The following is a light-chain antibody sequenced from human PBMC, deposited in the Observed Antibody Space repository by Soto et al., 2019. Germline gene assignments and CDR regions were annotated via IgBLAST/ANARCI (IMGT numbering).Light chain of an antibody. CDR2: AAS. Sequence: AIRMTQSPSSFSASTGXRVTITCRASQGISSYLAWYQQKPGKAPKLLIYAASTLQSGVPSRFSGSGSGTDFTLTISCLQSEDFATYYCQQYYSYPVTFGGGTKVDIK. CDR3: QQYYSYPVT. V-gene: IGKV1-8*01. CDR1: QGISSY. J-gene: IGKJ4*01.